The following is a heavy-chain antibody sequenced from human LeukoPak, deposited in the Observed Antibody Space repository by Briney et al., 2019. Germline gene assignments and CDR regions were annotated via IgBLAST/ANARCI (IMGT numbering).Heavy chain of an antibody. J-gene: IGHJ4*02. D-gene: IGHD2-15*01. CDR1: GGSISSGDYY. CDR3: ARGRVRRIYFDH. Sequence: SETLSLTCTVSGGSISSGDYYWSWIRQPPGKGLEWIGYIYYSGSTYYNPSLKSRVTISVDTSKNQFSLKLSSVTAADTAVYYCARGRVRRIYFDHWGQGTLVTVSA. V-gene: IGHV4-30-4*08. CDR2: IYYSGST.